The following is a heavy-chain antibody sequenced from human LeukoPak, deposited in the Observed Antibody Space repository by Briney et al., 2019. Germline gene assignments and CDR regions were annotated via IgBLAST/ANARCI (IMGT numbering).Heavy chain of an antibody. CDR1: GFTVSSNY. D-gene: IGHD1-26*01. J-gene: IGHJ3*02. CDR2: IYSGGST. CDR3: ARASAHSAFNAFDI. V-gene: IGHV3-53*01. Sequence: GGSLRLSCAASGFTVSSNYMSWVRQAPGKGLEWVSVIYSGGSTCYADSVKGRFTISRDNSKNTLYLQMNSLRAEDTAVYYCARASAHSAFNAFDIWGQGTMVTVSS.